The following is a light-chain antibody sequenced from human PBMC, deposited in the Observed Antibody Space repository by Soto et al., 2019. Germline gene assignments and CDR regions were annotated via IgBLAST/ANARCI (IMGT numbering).Light chain of an antibody. CDR2: EIS. CDR1: SSDVGASDF. Sequence: QSVLTQPASVSESPGQSITISCTGTSSDVGASDFVSWYQQHPGKAPELIIYEISNRPSGVSSRFSGSKSGNTASLTISGLKSVDESDYYCSSYTTSHTLVFGGGTQLTV. J-gene: IGLJ2*01. CDR3: SSYTTSHTLV. V-gene: IGLV2-14*01.